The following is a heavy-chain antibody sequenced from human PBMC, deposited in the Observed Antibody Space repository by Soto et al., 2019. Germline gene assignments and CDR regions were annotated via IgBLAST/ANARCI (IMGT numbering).Heavy chain of an antibody. CDR1: GFTFSSYA. V-gene: IGHV3-23*01. Sequence: EVQLLESGGGLVQPGGSLRLSCEASGFTFSSYAMAWVRQAPGKGLEWVSAISGSGVYTYYADSVKGRFTISWENSKNTLYLQMNSVRAEDTAVYYCAEIGSECAIAAWGQGALVIVSS. J-gene: IGHJ4*02. D-gene: IGHD3-10*01. CDR2: ISGSGVYT. CDR3: AEIGSECAIAA.